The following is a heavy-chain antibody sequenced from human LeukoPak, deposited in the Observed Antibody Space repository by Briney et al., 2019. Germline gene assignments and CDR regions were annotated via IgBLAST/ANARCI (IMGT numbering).Heavy chain of an antibody. CDR1: GFTFSSYW. J-gene: IGHJ4*02. D-gene: IGHD3-22*01. Sequence: GGSLRLSCAASGFTFSSYWMHWVRHAPGKGLVWVSRINSDGSSTIYADSVKGRFTISRDNAKNTLYLQMNSLRAEDTAVYYCARDTYYYDSSGYFVEDSFDYWGQGTLVTVSS. V-gene: IGHV3-74*01. CDR2: INSDGSST. CDR3: ARDTYYYDSSGYFVEDSFDY.